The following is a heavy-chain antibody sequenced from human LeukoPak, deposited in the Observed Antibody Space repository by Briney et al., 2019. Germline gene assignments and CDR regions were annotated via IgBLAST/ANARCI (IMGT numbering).Heavy chain of an antibody. CDR2: VNSNGGT. CDR3: ARDAGGTWFDP. V-gene: IGHV4-59*01. J-gene: IGHJ5*02. CDR1: GSSISTYS. Sequence: SETLSLTCTVSGSSISTYSWNWIRQPPGQGLEWIGYVNSNGGTYNNPSLKSRVTVSLDMSKNQFSLKLSSATAADTAVYYCARDAGGTWFDPWGQGILVTVSS.